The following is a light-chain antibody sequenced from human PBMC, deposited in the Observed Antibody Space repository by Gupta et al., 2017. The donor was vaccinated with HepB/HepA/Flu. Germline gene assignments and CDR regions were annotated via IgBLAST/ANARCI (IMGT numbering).Light chain of an antibody. V-gene: IGLV3-1*01. J-gene: IGLJ2*01. Sequence: SYELTQPRSVSVSPGQTASITCSGDKLGDKYACWYQQKPGKSMVLGICQDSKRPSGIPERFYGANSGNKAALDIRGTQAMDYSCDSYAAWNSSTVVFGGGTKLTVL. CDR1: KLGDKY. CDR3: AAWNSSTVV. CDR2: QDS.